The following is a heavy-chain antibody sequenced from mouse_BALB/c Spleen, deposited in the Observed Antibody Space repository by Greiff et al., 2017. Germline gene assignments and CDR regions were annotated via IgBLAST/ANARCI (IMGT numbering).Heavy chain of an antibody. D-gene: IGHD2-14*01. CDR3: ARWYDYAMDY. V-gene: IGHV4-2*02. CDR1: GFDFSRYW. Sequence: EVQLQESGGGLVQPGGSLNLSCAASGFDFSRYWMSWARQAPGKGQEWIGEINPGSSTINYTPSLKDKFIISRDNAKNTLYLQMSKVRSEDTALYYCARWYDYAMDYWGQGTSVTVSS. J-gene: IGHJ4*01. CDR2: INPGSSTI.